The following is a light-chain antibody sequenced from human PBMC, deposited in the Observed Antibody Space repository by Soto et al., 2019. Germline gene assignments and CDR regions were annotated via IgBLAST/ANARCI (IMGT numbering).Light chain of an antibody. V-gene: IGKV3-20*01. CDR3: QQYGSSSWT. CDR2: GTS. Sequence: EIVLTQSPGTLSLSPGERATLSCRASQSVSSSYLAWYQQKPGQAPRLIIYGTSSRATAIPDRFSGSGSGTDFTHTISRLEPEDFAVYYCQQYGSSSWTFGQGTKVEIK. J-gene: IGKJ1*01. CDR1: QSVSSSY.